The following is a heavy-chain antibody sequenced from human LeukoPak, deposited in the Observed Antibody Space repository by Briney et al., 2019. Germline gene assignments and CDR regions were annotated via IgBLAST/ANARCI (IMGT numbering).Heavy chain of an antibody. CDR1: GGSISSYY. CDR2: IYYSGST. Sequence: SETPSLTCTVSGGSISSYYWSWIRQPPGKGLEWIGYIYYSGSTNYNPSLKSRVTISVDTSKNQFSLKLSSVTAADTAVYYCARLLKARTGWFDPWGQGTLVTVSS. J-gene: IGHJ5*02. D-gene: IGHD2-8*01. V-gene: IGHV4-59*08. CDR3: ARLLKARTGWFDP.